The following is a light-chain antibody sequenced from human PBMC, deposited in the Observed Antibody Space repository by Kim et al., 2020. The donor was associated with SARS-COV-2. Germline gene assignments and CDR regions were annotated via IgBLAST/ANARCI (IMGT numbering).Light chain of an antibody. J-gene: IGKJ4*01. CDR3: HHYNIVSV. CDR2: ESS. V-gene: IGKV1-5*01. CDR1: QSIGRW. Sequence: DIQVTQSPSTLSATIGDRVTITCRASQSIGRWLAWYQQKPGKAPKLLIYESSSLKSGVPSRFSGSGSGTEFTLTISSLQPDDFATYYCHHYNIVSVFGGGTKVDIK.